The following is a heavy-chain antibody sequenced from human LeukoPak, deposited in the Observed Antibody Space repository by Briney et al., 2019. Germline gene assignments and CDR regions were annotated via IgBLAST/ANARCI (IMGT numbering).Heavy chain of an antibody. CDR2: IRYDGSNK. CDR3: AREIAVTKGIYYYYYMDV. D-gene: IGHD4-17*01. J-gene: IGHJ6*03. V-gene: IGHV3-30*02. Sequence: GGSLRLSCAASGFTFSSYGMHWVRQAPGKGLEWVAFIRYDGSNKYYADSVKGRFTISRDNAKNSLYLQMNSLRAEDTAVYYCAREIAVTKGIYYYYYMDVWGKGTTVTISS. CDR1: GFTFSSYG.